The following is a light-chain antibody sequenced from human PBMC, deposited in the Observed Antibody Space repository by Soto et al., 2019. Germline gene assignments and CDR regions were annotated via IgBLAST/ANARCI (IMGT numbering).Light chain of an antibody. J-gene: IGKJ1*01. V-gene: IGKV1-6*01. CDR1: QGFRND. Sequence: AIQMTQAPSSLSASVGDRVTITCRASQGFRNDLGWFQQKPGNAPKLLIYGASNLQSGVPSRFSGSGSGTDFTLTISSLQPEDSATYYCLQASNYPLTFGQGTKVEIK. CDR3: LQASNYPLT. CDR2: GAS.